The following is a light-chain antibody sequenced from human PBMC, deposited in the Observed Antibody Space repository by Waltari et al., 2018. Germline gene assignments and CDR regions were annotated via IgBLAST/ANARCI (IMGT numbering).Light chain of an antibody. J-gene: IGKJ3*01. CDR3: QQYGGSQGGFT. CDR2: GTS. V-gene: IGKV3-20*01. CDR1: QSGYHAY. Sequence: ETVLTQSPGTLSLSPGERATLSCRASQSGYHAYLAWYQQKPGQPPRLLIYGTSTRATGIPDRFSGSGAGTDFTLTISRLEPEDFSVYYCQQYGGSQGGFTFGPGTKVEIK.